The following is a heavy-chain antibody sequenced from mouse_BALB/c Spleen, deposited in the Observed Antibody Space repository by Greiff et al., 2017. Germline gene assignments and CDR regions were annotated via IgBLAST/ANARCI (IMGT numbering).Heavy chain of an antibody. CDR3: ARGDGSCAY. D-gene: IGHD2-3*01. V-gene: IGHV5-6-5*01. CDR1: GFTFSSYA. CDR2: ISSGGST. Sequence: EVKLVESGGGLVRPGGSLKLSCAASGFTFSSYAMSWVRQTPEKRLEWVASISSGGSTYYPDSVKGRFTISRDNARNILYLQMSSLRSEDTAMYYCARGDGSCAYGGKGTLVTVSA. J-gene: IGHJ3*01.